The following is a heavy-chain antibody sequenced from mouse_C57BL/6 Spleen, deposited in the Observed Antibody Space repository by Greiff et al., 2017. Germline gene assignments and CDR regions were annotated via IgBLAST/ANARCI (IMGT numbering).Heavy chain of an antibody. D-gene: IGHD4-1*01. J-gene: IGHJ3*01. V-gene: IGHV5-12*01. Sequence: VVESGGGLVQPGGSLKLSCAASGFTFSDYYMYWVRQTPEKRLEWVAYISNGGGSTYYPDTVKGRFTISRDNAKNTLYLQMSRLKSEDTAMYYCARPNWDGAWFAYWGQGTLVTVSA. CDR1: GFTFSDYY. CDR3: ARPNWDGAWFAY. CDR2: ISNGGGST.